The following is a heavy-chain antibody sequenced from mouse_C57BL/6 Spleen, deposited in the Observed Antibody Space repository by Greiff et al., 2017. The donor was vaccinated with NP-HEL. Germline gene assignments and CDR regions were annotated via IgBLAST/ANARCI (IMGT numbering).Heavy chain of an antibody. CDR1: GYSFTDYN. J-gene: IGHJ3*01. Sequence: EVQLQQSGPELVKPGASVKISCKASGYSFTDYNMNWVKQSNGKSLEWIGVINPNYGTTSYNQKFKGKATLTVDQSSSTAYMQLNSLTSEDSAVDYCAIYYYGSRRGFAYWGQGTLVTVSA. D-gene: IGHD1-1*01. CDR3: AIYYYGSRRGFAY. V-gene: IGHV1-39*01. CDR2: INPNYGTT.